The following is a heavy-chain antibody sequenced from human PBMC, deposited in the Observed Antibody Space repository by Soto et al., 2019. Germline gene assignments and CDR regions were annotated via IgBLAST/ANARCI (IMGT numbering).Heavy chain of an antibody. CDR2: IYNNGNT. D-gene: IGHD7-27*01. V-gene: IGHV4-61*01. CDR1: GGSVSSVKYF. Sequence: PSETLSLTCTVSGGSVSSVKYFWSWIRQPPGKGLEWIAYIYNNGNTNYNPSLKSRATLSVDTSKNQCSLKLTSVTAADSAVYFCARTVMPVGNLAAFDHWGQGVLVTVSS. CDR3: ARTVMPVGNLAAFDH. J-gene: IGHJ4*02.